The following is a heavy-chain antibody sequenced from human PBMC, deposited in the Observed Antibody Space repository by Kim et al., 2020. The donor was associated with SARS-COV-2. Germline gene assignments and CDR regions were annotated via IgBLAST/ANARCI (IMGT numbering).Heavy chain of an antibody. D-gene: IGHD5-18*01. CDR1: GASFRNYY. CDR2: IHPSGST. Sequence: SETLSLTCSVYGASFRNYYSSWFRQPPWKGLEWIGEIHPSGSTSYNPSLQSRVTISIDSSKDDLSLKLTSVTAADTAVYFCAWGQDRAKAAYWGQGALVTVSS. J-gene: IGHJ4*02. V-gene: IGHV4-34*01. CDR3: AWGQDRAKAAY.